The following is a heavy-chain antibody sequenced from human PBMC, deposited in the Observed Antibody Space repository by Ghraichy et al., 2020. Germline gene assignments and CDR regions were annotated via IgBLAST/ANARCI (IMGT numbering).Heavy chain of an antibody. V-gene: IGHV1-69*13. D-gene: IGHD1-26*01. CDR1: GGTFSSYA. J-gene: IGHJ5*02. CDR3: ARIGAANVLWGWFDP. Sequence: SVKVSCKASGGTFSSYAISWVRQAPGQGLEWMGGIIPIFGTANYAQKFQGRVTITADESTSTAYMELSSLRSEDTAVYYCARIGAANVLWGWFDPWGQGTLVTVSS. CDR2: IIPIFGTA.